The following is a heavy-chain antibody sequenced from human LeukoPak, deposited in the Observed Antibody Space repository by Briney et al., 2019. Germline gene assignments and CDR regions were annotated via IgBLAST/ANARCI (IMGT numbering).Heavy chain of an antibody. Sequence: GGSLRLSCAASGFTFSSYAMSWVRQAPGKGLEWVSAISGSGGSTYYADSVKGRFTISRDNSKNTLYLQMNSLRAEDTAVYYCAKDRGPDFWSGYLLDYWGQGTLVTVSS. CDR3: AKDRGPDFWSGYLLDY. V-gene: IGHV3-23*01. CDR1: GFTFSSYA. D-gene: IGHD3-3*01. CDR2: ISGSGGST. J-gene: IGHJ4*02.